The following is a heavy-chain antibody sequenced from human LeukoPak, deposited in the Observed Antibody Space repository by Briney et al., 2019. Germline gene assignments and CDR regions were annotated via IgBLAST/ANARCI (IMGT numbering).Heavy chain of an antibody. CDR3: ADYYASGSYPP. V-gene: IGHV3-15*07. CDR1: GFSFSNAW. CDR2: ILSKTSGGTT. J-gene: IGHJ5*02. Sequence: PGGSLRLSCAASGFSFSNAWMNWVRQAPGKGLEWVGRILSKTSGGTTDYATPVKGRFTISRDDSKNMLYLHMNSLRIEDTAVYYCADYYASGSYPPWGQGTLVTVSS. D-gene: IGHD3-10*01.